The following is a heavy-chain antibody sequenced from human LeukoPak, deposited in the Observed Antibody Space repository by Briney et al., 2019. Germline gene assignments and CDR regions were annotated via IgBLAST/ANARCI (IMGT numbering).Heavy chain of an antibody. J-gene: IGHJ4*02. CDR1: GFDFSFTW. D-gene: IGHD3-3*01. V-gene: IGHV3-15*01. CDR2: IKSKTSGGTI. CDR3: TTGDNDFWSGYYFDY. Sequence: GGSLRLSCAASGFDFSFTWMSWVRQAPGKGLELVGRIKSKTSGGTIDYAAPVKGRFTISRDDSKNTLYLQMNSLKTEDTAVYYCTTGDNDFWSGYYFDYWGQGTLVTVSS.